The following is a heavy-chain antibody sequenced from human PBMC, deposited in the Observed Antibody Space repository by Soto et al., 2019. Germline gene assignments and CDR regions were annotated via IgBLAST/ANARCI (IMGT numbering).Heavy chain of an antibody. J-gene: IGHJ4*02. Sequence: SETLSLTCTVSGGSISSSSYYWGWIRQPPGKGLEWIGSIYYSGSTYYNPSLKSRVTISVDTSKNQFSLKLSSVTAADTAVYYCAREEAAAGSCVDYWGQGTLVTVSS. CDR3: AREEAAAGSCVDY. D-gene: IGHD6-13*01. V-gene: IGHV4-39*02. CDR2: IYYSGST. CDR1: GGSISSSSYY.